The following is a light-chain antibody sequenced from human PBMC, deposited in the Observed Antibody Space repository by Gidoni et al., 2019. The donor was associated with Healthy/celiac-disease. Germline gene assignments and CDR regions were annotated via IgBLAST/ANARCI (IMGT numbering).Light chain of an antibody. CDR3: QAWDSSTAV. Sequence: SSELTQPPSVSVSPGQTASITCTVGKLGDKYACWYQQNPGQCPVLVIYQDSKRPSVIPERFAGSNSGNTATLTIRGNQAMDAADYYCQAWDSSTAVFGGGTKLTVL. J-gene: IGLJ2*01. CDR2: QDS. CDR1: KLGDKY. V-gene: IGLV3-1*01.